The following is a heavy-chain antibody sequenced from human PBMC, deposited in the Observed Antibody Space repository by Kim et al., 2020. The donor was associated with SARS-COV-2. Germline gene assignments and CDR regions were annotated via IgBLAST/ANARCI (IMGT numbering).Heavy chain of an antibody. CDR3: AKDATPGGAYYYDSSGYYEGTHFDY. CDR1: GFTFSSYG. D-gene: IGHD3-22*01. Sequence: GGSLRLSCAASGFTFSSYGMHWVRQAPGKGLEWVAVIWYDGSNKYYADSVKGRFTISRDNSKNTLYLQMNSLRAEDTAVYYCAKDATPGGAYYYDSSGYYEGTHFDYWGQGTLVTVSS. J-gene: IGHJ4*02. CDR2: IWYDGSNK. V-gene: IGHV3-33*06.